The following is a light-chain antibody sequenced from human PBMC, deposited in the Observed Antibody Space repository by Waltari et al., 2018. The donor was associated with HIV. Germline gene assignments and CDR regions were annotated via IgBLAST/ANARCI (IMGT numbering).Light chain of an antibody. CDR2: DVN. Sequence: QSALTQPASVSGSPGQSITISCTGTNSDVGGYDYVSWYQQHPGKAPKLMIYDVNNRPSGVSDRFSGSKSGNTASLTISGLQAEDEADYYCSSYTSSSTPVFGTGTEVTVV. CDR1: NSDVGGYDY. CDR3: SSYTSSSTPV. J-gene: IGLJ1*01. V-gene: IGLV2-14*03.